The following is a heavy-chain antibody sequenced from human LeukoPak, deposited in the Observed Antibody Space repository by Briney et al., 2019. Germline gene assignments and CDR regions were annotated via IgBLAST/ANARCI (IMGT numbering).Heavy chain of an antibody. V-gene: IGHV3-74*01. J-gene: IGHJ4*02. CDR2: INTDGNST. D-gene: IGHD6-19*01. Sequence: GGSLRLSCAASGFTFSTYWMHWVRQAPGKGLVWVSQINTDGNSTTYADSVKGRFTVSRDNAKNTLYLQMNSLRAEDTAMYYCARISLSGWANDYWGQGTLVTVSS. CDR3: ARISLSGWANDY. CDR1: GFTFSTYW.